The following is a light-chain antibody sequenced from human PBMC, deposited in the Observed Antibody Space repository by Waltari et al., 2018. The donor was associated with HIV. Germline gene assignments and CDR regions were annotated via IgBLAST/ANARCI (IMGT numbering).Light chain of an antibody. CDR1: QSISNF. Sequence: DIQMTQSPSSLSASVGDRVTITCRASQSISNFLNWYQQKPGKAPNLLIYAASSLQSGVPSRFSGSGSGTDFTLTISSLQPEDFATYYCQQSYSSLTFGPGTKVDIK. CDR3: QQSYSSLT. J-gene: IGKJ3*01. CDR2: AAS. V-gene: IGKV1-39*01.